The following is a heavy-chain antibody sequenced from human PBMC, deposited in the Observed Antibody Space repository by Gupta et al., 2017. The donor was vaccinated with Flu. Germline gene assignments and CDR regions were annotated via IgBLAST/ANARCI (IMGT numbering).Heavy chain of an antibody. D-gene: IGHD4-17*01. CDR1: GFTVSSNY. CDR3: ARETLHHSTGTYYYYGMDV. CDR2: IYSGGST. J-gene: IGHJ6*02. Sequence: EVQLVESGGGLVQPGGSLGRSCAASGFTVSSNYMSWVRQAPGKGLEWVSVIYSGGSTYYADSVKGRFTISRDNSKNTLYLQMNSLRAEDTAVYYCARETLHHSTGTYYYYGMDVWCQGTTVTVSS. V-gene: IGHV3-66*02.